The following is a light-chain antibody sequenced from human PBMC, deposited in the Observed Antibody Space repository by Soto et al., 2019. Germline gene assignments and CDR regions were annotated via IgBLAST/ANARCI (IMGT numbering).Light chain of an antibody. J-gene: IGKJ1*01. CDR1: QGSRSY. CDR3: QQHNSYPWT. V-gene: IGKV1-9*01. Sequence: DIQLTQYPSFLSASVGDRVTITCRASQGSRSYLAWYQQKPGKAPKLLIYAASTLQSGVPSRFSGSGYGTQFTLTISSLQPEDCAAYYCQQHNSYPWTFGQGTKVEIK. CDR2: AAS.